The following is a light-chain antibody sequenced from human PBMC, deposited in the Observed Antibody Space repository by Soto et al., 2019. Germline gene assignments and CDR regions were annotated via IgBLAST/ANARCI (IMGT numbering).Light chain of an antibody. CDR3: QQYGTSPLT. CDR2: GAS. CDR1: QSRSSSY. J-gene: IGKJ4*01. Sequence: EIVLTQSPGTLSLSPGERATLSRRASQSRSSSYIAWYQQKPGQPPRLLIYGASSRATGIPDRFSGSGSGTDFTLTISRLEPEDFAVYYCQQYGTSPLTFGGGTKVEIK. V-gene: IGKV3-20*01.